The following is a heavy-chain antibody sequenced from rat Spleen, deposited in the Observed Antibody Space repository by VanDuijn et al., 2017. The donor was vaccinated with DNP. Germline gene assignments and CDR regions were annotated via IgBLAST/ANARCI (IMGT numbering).Heavy chain of an antibody. J-gene: IGHJ2*01. Sequence: VQLKESGPGLVKPSQSLSLTCSVTGYSITSNHKWSWIRKFPGNELEWMGYINNAGSTNYNPSLKGRFSITRDTSKNQFFLQVNSVGNEDTATYYCAVQLGVFDYWGQGVMVIVSS. D-gene: IGHD5-1*01. CDR3: AVQLGVFDY. V-gene: IGHV3-3*01. CDR1: GYSITSNHK. CDR2: INNAGST.